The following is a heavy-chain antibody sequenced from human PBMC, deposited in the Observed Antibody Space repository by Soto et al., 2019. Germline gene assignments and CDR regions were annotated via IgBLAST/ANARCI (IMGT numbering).Heavy chain of an antibody. CDR2: ISSSSSYI. D-gene: IGHD6-13*01. CDR3: ATEGPHDPIAAAEYFQH. V-gene: IGHV3-21*01. J-gene: IGHJ1*01. Sequence: GGSLRLSCAASGFTFSSYSMNWVRQAPGKGLEWVSSISSSSSYIYYADSVKGRFTISRDNAKNSLYLQMNSMRAEDTAVYYCATEGPHDPIAAAEYFQHWGQGTLVTVSS. CDR1: GFTFSSYS.